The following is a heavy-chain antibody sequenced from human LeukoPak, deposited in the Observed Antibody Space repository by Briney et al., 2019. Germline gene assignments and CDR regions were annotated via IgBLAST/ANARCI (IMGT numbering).Heavy chain of an antibody. Sequence: GGSLRLSCAASGFTFSTYSMNWVRQAPGKGLEWVSYISSSSSTIYYADSVKGRFTISRDNSKNTLYLQMNSLRAEDTAVYYCAREGDGYNLSPYYFDYWGQGTLVTVSS. V-gene: IGHV3-48*01. CDR1: GFTFSTYS. D-gene: IGHD5-24*01. CDR3: AREGDGYNLSPYYFDY. J-gene: IGHJ4*02. CDR2: ISSSSSTI.